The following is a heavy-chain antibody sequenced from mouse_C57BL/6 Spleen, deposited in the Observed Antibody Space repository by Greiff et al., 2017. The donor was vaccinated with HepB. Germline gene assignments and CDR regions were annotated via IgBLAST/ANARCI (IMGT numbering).Heavy chain of an antibody. D-gene: IGHD2-12*01. CDR3: ACYSPLPY. CDR2: INPSSGYT. J-gene: IGHJ3*01. CDR1: GYTFTSYT. V-gene: IGHV1-4*01. Sequence: VQLQQSGAELARPGASVKMSCKASGYTFTSYTMHWVKQRPGQGLEWIGYINPSSGYTKYNQKFKDKATLTADKSSSTAYMQLSSLTSEVSAVYYCACYSPLPYGGQGTLVTVSA.